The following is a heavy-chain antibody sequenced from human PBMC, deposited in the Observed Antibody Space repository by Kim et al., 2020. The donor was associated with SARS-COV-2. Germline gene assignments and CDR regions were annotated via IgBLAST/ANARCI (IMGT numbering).Heavy chain of an antibody. CDR1: GYTFTSYA. D-gene: IGHD3-16*01. CDR2: INAGNGNT. Sequence: ASVKVSCKASGYTFTSYAMHWVRQAPGQRLEWMGWINAGNGNTKYSQKFQGRVTITMDTSASTAYMELSSLRSEDTAVYYCARESVTFGGVIVPWGQGTLVTVSS. CDR3: ARESVTFGGVIVP. V-gene: IGHV1-3*01. J-gene: IGHJ5*02.